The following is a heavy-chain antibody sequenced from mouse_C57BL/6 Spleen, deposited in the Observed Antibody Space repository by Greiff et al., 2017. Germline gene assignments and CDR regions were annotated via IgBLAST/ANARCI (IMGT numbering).Heavy chain of an antibody. J-gene: IGHJ4*01. CDR1: GYTFTSYW. CDR3: ANYYGSSSYYYAMDY. V-gene: IGHV1-72*01. Sequence: VQLQQPGAELVKPGASVKLSCKASGYTFTSYWMHWVKQRPGRGLEWIGRIDPNSGGTKYNEKFKSKATLTVDKPASTAYMQLSSLTSEDSAVYYCANYYGSSSYYYAMDYWGQGTSVTVSS. CDR2: IDPNSGGT. D-gene: IGHD1-1*01.